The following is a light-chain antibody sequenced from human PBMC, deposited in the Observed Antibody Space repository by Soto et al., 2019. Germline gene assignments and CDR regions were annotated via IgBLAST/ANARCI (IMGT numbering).Light chain of an antibody. CDR1: SSDVGGYNY. Sequence: QSVLTQPASVSGSPGQSITISCTGTSSDVGGYNYVSWYKQHPGKAPKLMIYGVSNRPSGVSNRFSGSKSGNTASLTISGLQAEDEADYYCGSYTTSTTSYVFGTGTKVTVL. J-gene: IGLJ1*01. CDR3: GSYTTSTTSYV. CDR2: GVS. V-gene: IGLV2-14*01.